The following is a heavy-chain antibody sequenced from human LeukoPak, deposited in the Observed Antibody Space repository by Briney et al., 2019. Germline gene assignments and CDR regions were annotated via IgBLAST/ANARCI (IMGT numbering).Heavy chain of an antibody. V-gene: IGHV3-74*01. J-gene: IGHJ4*02. CDR2: INNDGSDT. D-gene: IGHD2-21*01. Sequence: GGSLRLSCAASGFTFRSYWMHWVRQTPGKGLVWVSHINNDGSDTSYADSVKGRFTITRDNAKNTLFLQMNSLRAEDTAVYYCARDGXXXSHDCWGQGTLVTVSS. CDR3: ARDGXXXSHDC. CDR1: GFTFRSYW.